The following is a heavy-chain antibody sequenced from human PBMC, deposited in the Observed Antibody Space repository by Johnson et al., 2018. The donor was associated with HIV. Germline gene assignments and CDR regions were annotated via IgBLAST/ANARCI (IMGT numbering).Heavy chain of an antibody. V-gene: IGHV3-30-3*01. Sequence: QVQLVESGGGVVQPGRSLRLSCVVSGFTFSSYPMHWVRQAPGKGLEWVAIISYDGSNKYYADSVKGRFTISRDNSKNTLYLQMNSLRAEDTAVYYCARDWGLYSSGWYVDAFDIWGQGTMVTVSS. CDR1: GFTFSSYP. D-gene: IGHD6-19*01. J-gene: IGHJ3*02. CDR3: ARDWGLYSSGWYVDAFDI. CDR2: ISYDGSNK.